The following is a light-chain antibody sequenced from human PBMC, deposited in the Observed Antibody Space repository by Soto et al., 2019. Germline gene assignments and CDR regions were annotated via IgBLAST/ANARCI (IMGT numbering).Light chain of an antibody. CDR2: EVS. Sequence: QSVLTQPASVSGSPGQSITISCTGSSSDVGRYTFVSWYQQHPGKAPKLMIYEVSNRPSGVSNRFSGSKSANTASLTISGLQAEDEADYYCSSYATSNTVLFGGGTKLTVL. V-gene: IGLV2-14*01. CDR3: SSYATSNTVL. CDR1: SSDVGRYTF. J-gene: IGLJ3*02.